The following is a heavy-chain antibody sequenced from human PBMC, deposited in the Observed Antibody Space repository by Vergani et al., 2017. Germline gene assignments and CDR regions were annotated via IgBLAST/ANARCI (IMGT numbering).Heavy chain of an antibody. V-gene: IGHV4-39*01. CDR1: GGSISSSSYY. CDR2: IYYSGST. D-gene: IGHD4-17*01. J-gene: IGHJ3*02. CDR3: ARPTTVTMRDDAFDI. Sequence: QLQLQESGPGLVKPSETLSLTCTVSGGSISSSSYYWGWIRQPPGKGLEWIGSIYYSGSTYYNPSLKSRVTISGDTSKTQFSLKLSSVTAADTAVYYCARPTTVTMRDDAFDIWGQGTMVTVSS.